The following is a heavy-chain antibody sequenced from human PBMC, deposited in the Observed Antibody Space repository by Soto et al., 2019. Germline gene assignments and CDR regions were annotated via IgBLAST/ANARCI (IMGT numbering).Heavy chain of an antibody. Sequence: SETLSLTCAVSGGSISSGGYSWSWIRQPPGKGLEWIGYIYYSGSTYYNPSLKSRLTISVDTSKNQFSLKLSSVTAADTAVYYCARASWELDPWGQGTLVTVSS. CDR2: IYYSGST. CDR1: GGSISSGGYS. D-gene: IGHD1-26*01. CDR3: ARASWELDP. J-gene: IGHJ5*02. V-gene: IGHV4-31*11.